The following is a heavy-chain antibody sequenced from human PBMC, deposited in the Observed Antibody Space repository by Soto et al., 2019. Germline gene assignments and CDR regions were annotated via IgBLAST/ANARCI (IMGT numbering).Heavy chain of an antibody. Sequence: WASVKVSCKASGGTFSSYAISWGRQAPGQGLEWMGGIIPIFGTANYAQKFQGRVTITADESTSTAYMELSSLRSEDTAVYYCARGQVDTVRTFDYCGQRTLVTVSS. CDR1: GGTFSSYA. J-gene: IGHJ4*02. D-gene: IGHD5-18*01. CDR3: ARGQVDTVRTFDY. V-gene: IGHV1-69*13. CDR2: IIPIFGTA.